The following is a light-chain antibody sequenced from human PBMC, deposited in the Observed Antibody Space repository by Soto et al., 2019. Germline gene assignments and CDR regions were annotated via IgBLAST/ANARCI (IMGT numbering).Light chain of an antibody. Sequence: QSVLTQPPSASGTPGQRVTISCSGSSSNVGSNTVSWYQQLPGTAPKVLIYSDDQRPSGVPDRFSGSRSGSSASLAISGLQSGDEADYYCASWEDSLSGGVIGGGTKL. CDR3: ASWEDSLSGGV. J-gene: IGLJ3*02. V-gene: IGLV1-44*01. CDR1: SSNVGSNT. CDR2: SDD.